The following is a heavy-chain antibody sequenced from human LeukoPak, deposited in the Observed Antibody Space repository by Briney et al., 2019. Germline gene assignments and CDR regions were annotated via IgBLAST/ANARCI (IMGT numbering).Heavy chain of an antibody. CDR1: GGSISSYY. V-gene: IGHV4-4*07. D-gene: IGHD3-22*01. Sequence: SETLSLTCTVSGGSISSYYWSWIRQPAGKGLEWIGRIYTSGSTNYNPSLKSRVTTSVDTSKNQFSLKLSSVTAADTAVYYCARAPADYDSSGYYPGGFDYWGQGTLVTVSS. CDR2: IYTSGST. J-gene: IGHJ4*02. CDR3: ARAPADYDSSGYYPGGFDY.